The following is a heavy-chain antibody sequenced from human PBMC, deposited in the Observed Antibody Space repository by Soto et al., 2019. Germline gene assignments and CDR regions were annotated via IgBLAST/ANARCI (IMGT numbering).Heavy chain of an antibody. CDR3: ARMATSGTLNWFDP. J-gene: IGHJ5*02. V-gene: IGHV1-8*01. Sequence: GASVKVSCKASGYTFGNNDISWVRQATGQGLEWMGWMNPNSGNTGYAQKFQGRVSMTGNTSITTAYLELSSPRSDDTAIYYCARMATSGTLNWFDPWGQGTLVTVSS. CDR2: MNPNSGNT. CDR1: GYTFGNND.